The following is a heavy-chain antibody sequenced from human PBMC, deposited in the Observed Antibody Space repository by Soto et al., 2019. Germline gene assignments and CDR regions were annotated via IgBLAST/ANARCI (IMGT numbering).Heavy chain of an antibody. V-gene: IGHV4-31*03. Sequence: SETLSLTCTVSGGSISSGGYYWSWIRQHPGKGLEWIGHIYYSGSTYYNPSLKSRVTISVDTSKNQFSLKLSSVTAADTAVYYCARDDGYGDYPKGYFDYWGQGTLVTVSS. D-gene: IGHD4-17*01. CDR1: GGSISSGGYY. CDR2: IYYSGST. J-gene: IGHJ4*02. CDR3: ARDDGYGDYPKGYFDY.